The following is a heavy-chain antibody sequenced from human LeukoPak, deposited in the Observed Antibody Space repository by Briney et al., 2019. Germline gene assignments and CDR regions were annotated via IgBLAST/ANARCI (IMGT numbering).Heavy chain of an antibody. CDR1: GGSISNYY. J-gene: IGHJ4*02. V-gene: IGHV4-59*12. Sequence: SETLSLTCTVSGGSISNYYWSWIRQPPGKGLEWIGYIYYSGSTNYNPSLKSRVTISVDTSKNQFSLKLSSVTAADTAVYYCARDTPRPIAAAGTGYWGQGTLVTVSS. CDR3: ARDTPRPIAAAGTGY. CDR2: IYYSGST. D-gene: IGHD6-13*01.